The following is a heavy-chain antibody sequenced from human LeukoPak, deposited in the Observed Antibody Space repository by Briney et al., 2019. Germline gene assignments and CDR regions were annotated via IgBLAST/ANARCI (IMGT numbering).Heavy chain of an antibody. CDR1: GGSISSSSYY. CDR2: IYYSGST. J-gene: IGHJ4*02. CDR3: ARGLSSWTVDY. V-gene: IGHV4-39*01. D-gene: IGHD6-13*01. Sequence: SETLSLTCTVSGGSISSSSYYWGWIRQPPGKGLEWIGSIYYSGSTYYNPSLKSRVTISVDTSKNQFSLKLSSVTAADTAVYYCARGLSSWTVDYWGQGTLVTVSS.